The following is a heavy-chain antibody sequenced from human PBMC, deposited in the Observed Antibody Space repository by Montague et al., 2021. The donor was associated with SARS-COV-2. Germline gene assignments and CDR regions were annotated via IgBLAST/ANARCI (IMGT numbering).Heavy chain of an antibody. CDR1: GGSFSGCE. V-gene: IGHV4-34*01. CDR2: LNLSGGT. CDR3: ARGLMSIKMMVVIMTGASHWLDS. D-gene: IGHD2-21*01. J-gene: IGHJ5*01. Sequence: SETLSLTCAVYGGSFSGCEWTWIRPSPGTGLEWVGGLNLSGGTKYKPSLKSRVTISVDTSKNQFSLMLTSVTAADTAVYYCARGLMSIKMMVVIMTGASHWLDSWGQGTLVTVSP.